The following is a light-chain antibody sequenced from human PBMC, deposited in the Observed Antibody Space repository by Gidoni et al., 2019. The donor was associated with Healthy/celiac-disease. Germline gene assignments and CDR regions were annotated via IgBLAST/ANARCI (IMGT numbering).Light chain of an antibody. J-gene: IGLJ3*02. Sequence: QSALTQPRPVSGSPGQSVTISCTVTSSDVGGYNYVSWYQQHPGKAPKLMIYDVSKRPSGVPDRFSGSKSGNTASLTISGLQAEDEADYYCCSYAGSYSWVFGGGTKLTVL. CDR3: CSYAGSYSWV. V-gene: IGLV2-11*01. CDR2: DVS. CDR1: SSDVGGYNY.